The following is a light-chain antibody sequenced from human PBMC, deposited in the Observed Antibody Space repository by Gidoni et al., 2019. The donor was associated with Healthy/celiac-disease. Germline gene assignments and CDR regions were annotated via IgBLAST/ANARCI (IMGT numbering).Light chain of an antibody. CDR3: QQRSSWPSFT. CDR2: DAS. Sequence: EIVLTQSPATLSLSPGERATLSCRASQSVSSFLAWYQHKPGQAPRLLIYDASNRATGIPARFSGSGSGTDFPLPISSLEPEDFAVYYCQQRSSWPSFTFGPGTKVDIK. J-gene: IGKJ3*01. CDR1: QSVSSF. V-gene: IGKV3-11*01.